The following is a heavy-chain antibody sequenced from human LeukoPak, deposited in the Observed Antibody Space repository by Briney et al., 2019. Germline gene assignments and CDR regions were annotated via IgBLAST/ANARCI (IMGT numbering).Heavy chain of an antibody. Sequence: ASVKVSCKASGYTFTGYYMHWVRQAPGQGLEWMGWINPNSGGTNYAQKFQGRVTMTRDTSISTAYMELSRLRSDDTAVYYCARDLARRCSSTSCYLGGYWGQGTLVTVSS. D-gene: IGHD2-2*01. J-gene: IGHJ4*02. CDR1: GYTFTGYY. CDR3: ARDLARRCSSTSCYLGGY. V-gene: IGHV1-2*02. CDR2: INPNSGGT.